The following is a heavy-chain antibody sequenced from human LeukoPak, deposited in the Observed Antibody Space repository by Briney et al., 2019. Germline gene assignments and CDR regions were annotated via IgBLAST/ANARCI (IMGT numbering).Heavy chain of an antibody. V-gene: IGHV3-30-3*01. CDR1: GFTFSSYA. D-gene: IGHD2-21*01. J-gene: IGHJ6*02. CDR2: ISYDGGNK. Sequence: PGGSLRLSCAASGFTFSSYAIHWVRQAPGKALEWVAVISYDGGNKYYADSVKGRFTISRDNSKNTLYLQMNSLRAEDAAVYYCASVHIRQSYYYYYGMDVWGQGTTVTVSS. CDR3: ASVHIRQSYYYYYGMDV.